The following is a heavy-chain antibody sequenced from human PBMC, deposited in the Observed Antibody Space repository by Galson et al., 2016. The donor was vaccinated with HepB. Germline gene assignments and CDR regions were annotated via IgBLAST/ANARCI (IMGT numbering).Heavy chain of an antibody. V-gene: IGHV1-3*01. CDR3: TREGGGNDYSDYGEGYFDY. D-gene: IGHD4-11*01. J-gene: IGHJ4*02. CDR2: INAGSGNT. Sequence: SVKVSCKASGYTFADHLIHWVRQAPGQRLEWMGWINAGSGNTHYSQTFQGRVTITSDSSASTAYMELSSLTSEDTAVYYCTREGGGNDYSDYGEGYFDYWAREPWSPSPQ. CDR1: GYTFADHL.